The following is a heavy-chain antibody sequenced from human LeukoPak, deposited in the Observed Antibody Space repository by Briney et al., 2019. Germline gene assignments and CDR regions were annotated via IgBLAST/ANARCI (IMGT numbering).Heavy chain of an antibody. V-gene: IGHV3-23*01. CDR1: GFTLSNYA. D-gene: IGHD3-3*01. CDR3: ANIDFWSGYWGSGYRDV. Sequence: PGGSLRLSCAASGFTLSNYAMTWVRQAPGKGLEWVSRISDSGGRTYYADSVKGRFTISRDDSKNTLYLQMNSLRAEDTAVYYCANIDFWSGYWGSGYRDVWGKGTTVTVSS. J-gene: IGHJ6*03. CDR2: ISDSGGRT.